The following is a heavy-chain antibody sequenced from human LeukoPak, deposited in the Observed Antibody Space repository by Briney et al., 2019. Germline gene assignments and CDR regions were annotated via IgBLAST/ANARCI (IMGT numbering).Heavy chain of an antibody. J-gene: IGHJ6*02. V-gene: IGHV3-30*18. Sequence: GGSLRLSCAASGFTFSSYGMHWVRQAPGKGLEWVAVISYDGSNKYYADSVKGRFTISRDNSKNTLYLQMNSLRAEDTAVYYCAKGAKVRSSPKNYYYYGMDVWCQGTTVTVSS. CDR3: AKGAKVRSSPKNYYYYGMDV. CDR2: ISYDGSNK. CDR1: GFTFSSYG. D-gene: IGHD6-13*01.